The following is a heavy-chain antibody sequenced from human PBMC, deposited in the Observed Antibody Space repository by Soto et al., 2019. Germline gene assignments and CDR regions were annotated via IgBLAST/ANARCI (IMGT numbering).Heavy chain of an antibody. J-gene: IGHJ4*02. CDR1: GFTFSSYR. CDR3: ARDYIEYYYDSSGSTLDY. CDR2: IWYDGSNK. V-gene: IGHV3-33*01. D-gene: IGHD3-22*01. Sequence: GGSLILSCAASGFTFSSYRMHLVRQAPGKGLEWVAVIWYDGSNKYYADSVKGRFTISRDNSKNTLYLQMNSLRAEDTAVYYCARDYIEYYYDSSGSTLDYWAQGTLVTGSS.